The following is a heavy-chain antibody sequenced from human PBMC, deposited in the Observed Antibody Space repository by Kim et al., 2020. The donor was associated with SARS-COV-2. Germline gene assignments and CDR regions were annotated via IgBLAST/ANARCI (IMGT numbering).Heavy chain of an antibody. D-gene: IGHD2-21*02. Sequence: GGSLRLSCAPSGFIVSNTYLSWVRQAPGKGLEWVSVIYTGATTYYADSVKGRFTISRDNSRNTVYLQMNSLRADDTAVYYCARLGPVTANYYYGMDVWGQRTTVTVSS. CDR3: ARLGPVTANYYYGMDV. CDR1: GFIVSNTY. J-gene: IGHJ6*02. V-gene: IGHV3-53*01. CDR2: IYTGATT.